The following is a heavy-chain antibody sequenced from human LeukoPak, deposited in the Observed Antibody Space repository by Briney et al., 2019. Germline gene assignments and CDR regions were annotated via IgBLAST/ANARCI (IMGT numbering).Heavy chain of an antibody. CDR1: GGTFSSYA. D-gene: IGHD6-13*01. CDR2: IIPIFGTA. CDR3: ARGLSSSWGPFDY. V-gene: IGHV1-69*05. J-gene: IGHJ4*02. Sequence: SAKVSCKASGGTFSSYAISWVRQAPGQGLEWMGGIIPIFGTANYAQKLQGRVTMTTDTSTSTAYMELRSLRSDDTAVYYCARGLSSSWGPFDYWGQGTLVTVSS.